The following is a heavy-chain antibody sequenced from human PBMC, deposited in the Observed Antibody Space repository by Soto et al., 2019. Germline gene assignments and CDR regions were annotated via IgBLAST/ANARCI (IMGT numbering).Heavy chain of an antibody. CDR3: ARRLVGATTHYYYGMDV. V-gene: IGHV3-21*01. D-gene: IGHD1-26*01. J-gene: IGHJ6*02. CDR1: GFTFSSYS. CDR2: ISSSSSYI. Sequence: PGGSLRLSCAASGFTFSSYSMNWVRQAPGKGLEWVSSISSSSSYIYYADSVKGRFTISRDNAKNSLYLQMNSLRAEDTAVYYCARRLVGATTHYYYGMDVWGQGTKVTVSS.